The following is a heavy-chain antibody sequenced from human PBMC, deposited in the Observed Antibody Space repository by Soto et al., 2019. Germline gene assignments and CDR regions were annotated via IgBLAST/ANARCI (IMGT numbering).Heavy chain of an antibody. CDR1: GFTFSSYA. CDR3: AKDQWFGELLEDVDYYYGMDV. V-gene: IGHV3-23*01. J-gene: IGHJ6*02. Sequence: GGSLRLSCAASGFTFSSYAMSWVRQAPGKGLEWVSAISGSGGSTYYADSVKGRFTISRDNSKNTLYLQMNSLRAEDTAVYYCAKDQWFGELLEDVDYYYGMDVWGQGTTVTVSS. CDR2: ISGSGGST. D-gene: IGHD3-10*01.